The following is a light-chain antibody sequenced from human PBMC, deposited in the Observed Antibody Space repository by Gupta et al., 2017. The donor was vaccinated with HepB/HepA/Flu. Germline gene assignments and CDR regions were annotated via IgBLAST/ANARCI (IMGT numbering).Light chain of an antibody. CDR2: AAS. CDR1: HDITNW. V-gene: IGKV1-12*01. Sequence: IQMTQSPSSVSASVGDRVTITCRASHDITNWLAWYQQKPGKAPKLLIYAASSLQSGVPSKFSGSGSGTLFTLTISILQPEDSATYFCQQANSFPFTFGPGTKVDI. CDR3: QQANSFPFT. J-gene: IGKJ3*01.